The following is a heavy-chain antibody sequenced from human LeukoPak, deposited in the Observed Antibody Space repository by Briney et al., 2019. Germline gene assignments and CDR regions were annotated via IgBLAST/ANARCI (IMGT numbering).Heavy chain of an antibody. V-gene: IGHV3-30*18. J-gene: IGHJ4*02. CDR1: GFTLSSYG. CDR3: AKVASYGLFDY. D-gene: IGHD5-18*01. Sequence: GGSLRLSCAASGFTLSSYGMHWVRQAPGKGLEWVAVISYDGSNKYYADSVKGRFTISRDNSKNTLYLQMNSLRAEDTAVYYCAKVASYGLFDYWGQGTLVTVSS. CDR2: ISYDGSNK.